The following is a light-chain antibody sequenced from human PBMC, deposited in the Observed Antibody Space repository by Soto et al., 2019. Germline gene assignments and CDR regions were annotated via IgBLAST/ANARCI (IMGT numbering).Light chain of an antibody. CDR1: QTISSW. CDR3: QQYDSYPWT. CDR2: KAS. V-gene: IGKV1-5*03. J-gene: IGKJ1*01. Sequence: DIQMTQSPSTLSASVGDRVTITCRASQTISSWLAWYQQKPGKAPKLLIYKASSLESGVPSRFSGSGSGTEFTLTVSSLQPDDFATYYCQQYDSYPWTFGQGTKVEGK.